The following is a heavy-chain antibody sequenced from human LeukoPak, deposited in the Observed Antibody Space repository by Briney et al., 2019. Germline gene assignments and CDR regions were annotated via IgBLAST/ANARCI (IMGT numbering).Heavy chain of an antibody. CDR1: GYNFPKYW. D-gene: IGHD3-10*01. Sequence: GESLKISCKASGYNFPKYWVGWVRQMPGKGLEWMGIMYPGDSDTRYSPSFHGQVTISADKSITTAYLQWSSLKASDTAMYYCARHLNYYGSGFFDYWGQGTLVTVSS. J-gene: IGHJ4*02. CDR3: ARHLNYYGSGFFDY. CDR2: MYPGDSDT. V-gene: IGHV5-51*01.